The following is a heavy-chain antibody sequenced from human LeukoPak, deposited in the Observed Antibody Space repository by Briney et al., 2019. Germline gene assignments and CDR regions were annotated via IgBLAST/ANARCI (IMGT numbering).Heavy chain of an antibody. Sequence: ETLSLTCAVYGGLLKVYYWLGIRQPPGRGGEGMGYIYYSGSTNYNPSLKSRVTISVDTSKNQFSLKLSSVTAADTAVYYCARVVGINGYYDSSGYYLDYWGQGTLVTVSS. CDR3: ARVVGINGYYDSSGYYLDY. D-gene: IGHD3-22*01. CDR1: GGLLKVYY. CDR2: IYYSGST. J-gene: IGHJ4*02. V-gene: IGHV4-59*13.